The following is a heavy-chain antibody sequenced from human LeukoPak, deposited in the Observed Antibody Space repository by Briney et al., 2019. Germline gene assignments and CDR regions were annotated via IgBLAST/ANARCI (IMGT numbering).Heavy chain of an antibody. J-gene: IGHJ6*02. CDR1: GGSISLSSYS. Sequence: SETLSLTCTVSGGSISLSSYSWGWIRQPPGQGLEWIGSIYYSGSSYYNPSLKSRVTISVDTSKNQFSLKLSSVTAADTAVYYCATSKGGYYYGMDVWGQGTTVTVSS. D-gene: IGHD3-16*01. V-gene: IGHV4-39*01. CDR2: IYYSGSS. CDR3: ATSKGGYYYGMDV.